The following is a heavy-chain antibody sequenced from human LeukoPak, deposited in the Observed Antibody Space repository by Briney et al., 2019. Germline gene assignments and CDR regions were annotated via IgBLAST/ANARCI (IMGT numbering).Heavy chain of an antibody. D-gene: IGHD3-3*01. V-gene: IGHV4-39*02. CDR3: ARDFGMLMPFYFFDY. Sequence: SETLSLTCTVSGGSISSYYWGWIRQPPGKGLEWIGSISYSGSTYYNPSLKSRVTISADTSKNQFSLKLSSVTAADTAVYYCARDFGMLMPFYFFDYWGQGTLVTVSS. CDR2: ISYSGST. J-gene: IGHJ4*02. CDR1: GGSISSYY.